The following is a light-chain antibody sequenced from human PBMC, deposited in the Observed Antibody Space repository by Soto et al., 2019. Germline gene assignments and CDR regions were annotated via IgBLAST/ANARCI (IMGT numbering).Light chain of an antibody. CDR2: ETS. CDR1: QSISTRY. Sequence: EIVLTQSPGTLSLSPGERATLSCRASQSISTRYFAWYQQKGGQAPRLLIYETSSRGTGIADRFIGSGSGSDFTLTISGLQSEDFAVYYCQQGHNWPLTFGQGTRLEI. CDR3: QQGHNWPLT. V-gene: IGKV3D-20*02. J-gene: IGKJ2*01.